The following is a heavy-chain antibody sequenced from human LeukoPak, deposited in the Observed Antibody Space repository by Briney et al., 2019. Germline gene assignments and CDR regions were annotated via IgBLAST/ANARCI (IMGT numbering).Heavy chain of an antibody. CDR2: INAGDSDS. CDR1: GYSFTSYW. J-gene: IGHJ4*02. Sequence: GESLKISCKGSGYSFTSYWIGWERQMPGKGLEWMGIINAGDSDSRYSPSFQGQVTISVDKSISTAYLQWSSLKASDTAMYYCASYSRGYIDYWGQGTLVTVSS. D-gene: IGHD6-13*01. CDR3: ASYSRGYIDY. V-gene: IGHV5-51*01.